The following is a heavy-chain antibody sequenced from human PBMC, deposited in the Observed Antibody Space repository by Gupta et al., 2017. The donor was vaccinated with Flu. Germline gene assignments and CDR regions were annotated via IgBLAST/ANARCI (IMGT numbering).Heavy chain of an antibody. Sequence: QLQLQESGPGLLRPSETLSLTCTVSGGSISNKNYYWAWIRPPPGKGLEWIGSIYYSGGTYYNPSLKSRVTISVDTSTNQFSLKLNSVTAADTALYYCATTYYDFWSGYYMSDPGFWFDPWGQGTLVTVSS. J-gene: IGHJ5*02. CDR1: GGSISNKNYY. CDR3: ATTYYDFWSGYYMSDPGFWFDP. CDR2: IYYSGGT. V-gene: IGHV4-39*01. D-gene: IGHD3-3*01.